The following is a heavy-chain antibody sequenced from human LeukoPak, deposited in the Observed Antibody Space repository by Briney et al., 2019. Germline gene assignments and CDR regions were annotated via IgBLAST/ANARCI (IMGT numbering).Heavy chain of an antibody. D-gene: IGHD6-13*01. CDR3: HAAAGTGLDY. CDR1: GGSISSGDYY. CDR2: IYYRGST. J-gene: IGHJ4*02. V-gene: IGHV4-30-4*01. Sequence: SETLSLTCTVSGGSISSGDYYWSWIRQPPGKGLEWIGYIYYRGSTYYNPSLKSRVTISVDTSKNQFSLKLSSVTAADTAVYYCHAAAGTGLDYWGQGTLVTVSS.